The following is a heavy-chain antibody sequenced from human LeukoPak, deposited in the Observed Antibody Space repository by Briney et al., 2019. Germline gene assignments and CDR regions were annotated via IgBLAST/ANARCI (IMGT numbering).Heavy chain of an antibody. D-gene: IGHD4-17*01. J-gene: IGHJ4*02. CDR2: IHKSGSAT. Sequence: GGSLRLSCAASGFTFSDHYMSWIRQAPGKGLEWVSCIHKSGSATYYADSVKGRFTISKDNGQNSLYLQMHSLTVADTAVYYWARGHYGLDYWGQGTLVTVSS. CDR1: GFTFSDHY. CDR3: ARGHYGLDY. V-gene: IGHV3-11*01.